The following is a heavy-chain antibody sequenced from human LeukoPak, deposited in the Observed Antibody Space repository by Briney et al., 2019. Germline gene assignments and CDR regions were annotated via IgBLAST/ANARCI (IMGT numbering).Heavy chain of an antibody. D-gene: IGHD3-3*01. J-gene: IGHJ4*02. CDR2: ISYDGSNK. CDR1: GFTFSSYA. Sequence: GGSLRLSCAASGFTFSSYAMHWVRQAPGKGLEWVAVISYDGSNKYYADSVKGRFTISRDNAKNTLYLQMNSLRAEDTAVYYCARGGDYDFWSGYSTTFDYWGQGTLVTVSS. V-gene: IGHV3-30-3*01. CDR3: ARGGDYDFWSGYSTTFDY.